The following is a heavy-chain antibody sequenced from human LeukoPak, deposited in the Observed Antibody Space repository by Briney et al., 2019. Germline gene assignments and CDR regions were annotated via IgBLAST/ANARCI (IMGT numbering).Heavy chain of an antibody. CDR3: ARGITSGPRRYDVRNFDY. D-gene: IGHD5-12*01. V-gene: IGHV3-48*03. CDR1: GFTFSSYE. CDR2: ISSSGSTI. Sequence: GGSLRLSCAASGFTFSSYEMNWVRQAPGKGLEWVSYISSSGSTIYYADSVKGRFTISRGNAKNSLYLQMNSLRAEDTAVYYCARGITSGPRRYDVRNFDYWGQGTPVTVSS. J-gene: IGHJ4*02.